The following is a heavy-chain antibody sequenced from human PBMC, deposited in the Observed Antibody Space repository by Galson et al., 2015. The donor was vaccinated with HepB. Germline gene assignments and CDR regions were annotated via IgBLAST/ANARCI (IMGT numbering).Heavy chain of an antibody. Sequence: CAISGDSASSDSSAWNWIRQSPSRGLEWLERTYYRSQWYHDYSGSLQSRITINAETSTNQFFLQLDSVTPEDTAVYYCARDGYLGLVYYFDYWGPGILVTVS. CDR1: GDSASSDSSA. D-gene: IGHD6-25*01. CDR3: ARDGYLGLVYYFDY. CDR2: TYYRSQWYH. V-gene: IGHV6-1*01. J-gene: IGHJ4*02.